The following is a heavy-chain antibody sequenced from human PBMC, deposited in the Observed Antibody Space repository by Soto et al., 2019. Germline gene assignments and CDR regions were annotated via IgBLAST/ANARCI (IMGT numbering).Heavy chain of an antibody. CDR1: GCTFSSYW. D-gene: IGHD2-15*01. CDR3: VRTSLVVAAATREDY. CDR2: INSDGSST. J-gene: IGHJ4*02. Sequence: CGSLRHPCAASGCTFSSYWMHWVRQAPGKGLVWVSRINSDGSSTSYADSVKGRFTISRDNAKNTLYLQMNSLRAEDTAVYYCVRTSLVVAAATREDYWGQGTLVTVSS. V-gene: IGHV3-74*01.